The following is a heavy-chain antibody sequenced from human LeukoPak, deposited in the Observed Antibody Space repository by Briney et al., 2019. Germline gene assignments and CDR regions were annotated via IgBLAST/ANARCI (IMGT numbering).Heavy chain of an antibody. Sequence: SETLSLTCTVSGGSISSYYWSWIRQPPGKGLEWIGYIYYSGGTNYNPSLKSRVTISVDTSKNQFSLKLSSVTAADTAVYYCARGGQSEYYDFWSGYRFDYWGQGTLVTVSS. CDR3: ARGGQSEYYDFWSGYRFDY. CDR1: GGSISSYY. J-gene: IGHJ4*02. CDR2: IYYSGGT. V-gene: IGHV4-59*01. D-gene: IGHD3-3*01.